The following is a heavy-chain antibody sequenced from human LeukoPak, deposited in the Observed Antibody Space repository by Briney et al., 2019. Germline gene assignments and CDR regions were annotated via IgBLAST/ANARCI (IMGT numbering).Heavy chain of an antibody. CDR1: VFTVSSDI. Sequence: VGSLRLSCAASVFTVSSDIMNWGRQAPGKGLEWVSYISSIISTIYYADSVKGRFTISRDNAKNPLYLQMNSLRAEDTAVYYCARSGYCSSTSCTDDYYYGMDVWGQGTTVTVSS. J-gene: IGHJ6*02. D-gene: IGHD2-2*01. V-gene: IGHV3-48*01. CDR2: ISSIISTI. CDR3: ARSGYCSSTSCTDDYYYGMDV.